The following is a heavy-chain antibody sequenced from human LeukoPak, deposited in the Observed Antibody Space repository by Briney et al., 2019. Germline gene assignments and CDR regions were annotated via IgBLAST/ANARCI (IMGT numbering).Heavy chain of an antibody. D-gene: IGHD2-15*01. CDR3: ARSCSGGSCYSNAFDI. J-gene: IGHJ3*02. Sequence: KPSETLSLTCAVYGGSFSGYYWSWIRQPPGKGLEWIGEINHSGSTNYNPSLKSRVTISVDTSKNQFSLKLSSVTAADTAVYYCARSCSGGSCYSNAFDIWGQGTMVTVSS. CDR1: GGSFSGYY. CDR2: INHSGST. V-gene: IGHV4-34*01.